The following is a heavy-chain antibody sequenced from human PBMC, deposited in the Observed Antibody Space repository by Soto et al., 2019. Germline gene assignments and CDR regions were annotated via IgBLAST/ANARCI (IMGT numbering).Heavy chain of an antibody. D-gene: IGHD2-2*01. V-gene: IGHV1-18*01. CDR3: ARVVPDAEAWSGR. J-gene: IGHJ4*02. Sequence: ASVNVSCKTSGYTFSNYGITWVRQAPGQPLEWLGWISLYSDGTNYAQKFQGRVSMTTDTSTTTAYMELRSLRSDDTAVYYCARVVPDAEAWSGRWGEGTLVTVSS. CDR2: ISLYSDGT. CDR1: GYTFSNYG.